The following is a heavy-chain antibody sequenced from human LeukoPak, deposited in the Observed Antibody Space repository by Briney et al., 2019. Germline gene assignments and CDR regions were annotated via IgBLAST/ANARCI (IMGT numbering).Heavy chain of an antibody. CDR1: GFTFSSYG. V-gene: IGHV3-30*02. Sequence: PGGSLRLSCAASGFTFSSYGMHWVRQAPGQGLEWVSFIRYDGSNKYYADSVKGRFTISRDNSKNTLYLQMNSLRAEDTAVYYCAKDGGYCSSTSCYRDYYYYMDVWGKGTTVTISS. D-gene: IGHD2-2*01. CDR2: IRYDGSNK. J-gene: IGHJ6*03. CDR3: AKDGGYCSSTSCYRDYYYYMDV.